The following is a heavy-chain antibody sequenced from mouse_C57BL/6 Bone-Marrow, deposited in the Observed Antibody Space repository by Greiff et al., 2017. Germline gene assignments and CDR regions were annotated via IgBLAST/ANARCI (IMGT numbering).Heavy chain of an antibody. CDR2: IYPGDGDT. CDR3: VRRPPLYGSSDGNDY. Sequence: VQLVESGPELVKPGASVKISCKASGYAFSSSWMNWVKQRPGKGLEWIGRIYPGDGDTNYNGKFKGKATLTADKSSSTAYMQLSSLTSEDSAVYVCVRRPPLYGSSDGNDYWGQGTTLTVSS. V-gene: IGHV1-82*01. CDR1: GYAFSSSW. D-gene: IGHD1-1*01. J-gene: IGHJ2*01.